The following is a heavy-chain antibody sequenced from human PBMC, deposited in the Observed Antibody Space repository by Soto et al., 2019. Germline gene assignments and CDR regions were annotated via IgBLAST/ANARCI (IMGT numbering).Heavy chain of an antibody. CDR2: KWYDGSNE. CDR1: GFTFSDYG. J-gene: IGHJ4*02. D-gene: IGHD5-18*01. V-gene: IGHV3-33*01. CDR3: ARDRGPYVDTARAAY. Sequence: ESGGGVVQPGRSLRLSCAASGFTFSDYGMHWVRQAPGKGLEWVAVKWYDGSNEYYADSVKGRFTISRDNSKNTLYLLMNSLRAEDTAVYYCARDRGPYVDTARAAYWGQGTLVTVSS.